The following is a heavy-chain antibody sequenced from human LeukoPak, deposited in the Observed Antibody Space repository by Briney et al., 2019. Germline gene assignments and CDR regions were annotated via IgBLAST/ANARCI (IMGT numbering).Heavy chain of an antibody. D-gene: IGHD2-2*01. V-gene: IGHV1-2*02. CDR2: INPKSGGT. Sequence: ASVKVSCKASGYTFTGYYMHWVRQAPGQGLEWMGWINPKSGGTNYAQKFQVRVTMTRDTSISTAYMELTSLRSDDTAVYYCAKGPRNYQLLTLFAFDYWGQGTLVTVSS. CDR3: AKGPRNYQLLTLFAFDY. CDR1: GYTFTGYY. J-gene: IGHJ4*02.